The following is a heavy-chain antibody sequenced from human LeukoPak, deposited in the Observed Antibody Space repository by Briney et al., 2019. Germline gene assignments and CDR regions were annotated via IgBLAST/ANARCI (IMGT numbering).Heavy chain of an antibody. CDR2: IYYSGST. D-gene: IGHD1-26*01. CDR3: ASISGSYGPLDH. CDR1: GGSISSSSYY. V-gene: IGHV4-39*01. J-gene: IGHJ4*02. Sequence: LETLSLTCTVSGGSISSSSYYWGWIRQPPGKGLEWIGSIYYSGSTYYNPSLKSRVTISVDTFKNQFTLKLRSVTAADTAVYYCASISGSYGPLDHWGQGTLVTVSS.